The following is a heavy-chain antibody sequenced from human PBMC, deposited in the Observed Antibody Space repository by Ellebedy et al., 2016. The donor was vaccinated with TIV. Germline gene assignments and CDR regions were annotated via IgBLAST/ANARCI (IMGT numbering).Heavy chain of an antibody. Sequence: GESLKISCAASAFTFSSYDVHWVRQPTGKGLEWVSGITSAGDTYYLGSVMGRFIISRDSANNSLYLQLNSLRAEDTAVYYCARATSGFDYWGQGALATVSS. CDR1: AFTFSSYD. CDR3: ARATSGFDY. CDR2: ITSAGDT. V-gene: IGHV3-13*01. J-gene: IGHJ4*02. D-gene: IGHD5-24*01.